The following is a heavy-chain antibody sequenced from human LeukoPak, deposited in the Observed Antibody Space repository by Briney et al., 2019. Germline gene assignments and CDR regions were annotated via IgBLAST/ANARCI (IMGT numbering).Heavy chain of an antibody. CDR1: GFPFSSYW. Sequence: GGSLRLFCVASGFPFSSYWMTWVRQAPGKGLECVANIKQDGSKKSYVDSVKGRFTISRDNAKNPLYLQMNSLRAEDTAIYYCTRVGYIDEGIDYWGQGTLVTVSS. D-gene: IGHD5-24*01. CDR3: TRVGYIDEGIDY. V-gene: IGHV3-7*04. CDR2: IKQDGSKK. J-gene: IGHJ4*02.